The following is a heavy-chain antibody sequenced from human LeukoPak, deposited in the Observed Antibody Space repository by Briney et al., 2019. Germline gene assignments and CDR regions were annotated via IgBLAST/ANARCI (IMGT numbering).Heavy chain of an antibody. CDR1: GFTFSGSA. Sequence: PGGSLKLSCPASGFTFSGSAMHWVRQASGKAREGVGRIRSKANMYATAYAASVKGRFTISRDDSKNTAYLQMNSLKTEDTAVYYCTSDVLLWFGELQGDVWGQGTTVTVSS. CDR2: IRSKANMYAT. CDR3: TSDVLLWFGELQGDV. D-gene: IGHD3-10*01. V-gene: IGHV3-73*01. J-gene: IGHJ6*02.